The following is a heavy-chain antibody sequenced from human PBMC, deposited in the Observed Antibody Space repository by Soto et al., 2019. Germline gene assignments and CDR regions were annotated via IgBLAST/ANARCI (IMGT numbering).Heavy chain of an antibody. Sequence: SVKVSCKASGGTFSSYAISWVRQAPGQGLEWMGGIIPIFGTANYAQKFQGRVTITADKSTSTAYMELNNLRAEDTAVYYCARGPNDGFIWGQGTTVTVSS. J-gene: IGHJ6*02. D-gene: IGHD1-1*01. CDR1: GGTFSSYA. CDR2: IIPIFGTA. CDR3: ARGPNDGFI. V-gene: IGHV1-69*06.